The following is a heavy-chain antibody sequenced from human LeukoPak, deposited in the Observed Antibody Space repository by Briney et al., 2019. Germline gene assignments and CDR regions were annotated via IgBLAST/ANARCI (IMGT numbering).Heavy chain of an antibody. V-gene: IGHV3-23*01. CDR2: ISGSGGNT. Sequence: PGGSLRLSCAASGFTFINFAMSWVRQAPGKGLEWVSAISGSGGNTYYADSVRGRFTIFRDNSKNTVSLQMNSLKTEDTAVYYCTTAGPHESFDYWGQGTLVTVSS. CDR3: TTAGPHESFDY. J-gene: IGHJ4*02. CDR1: GFTFINFA.